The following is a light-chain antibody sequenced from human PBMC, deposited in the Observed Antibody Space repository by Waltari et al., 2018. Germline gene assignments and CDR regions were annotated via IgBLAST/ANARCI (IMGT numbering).Light chain of an antibody. CDR3: AAWDGSLHGVV. J-gene: IGLJ2*01. CDR1: SSNIGANA. CDR2: NNK. V-gene: IGLV1-44*01. Sequence: QSLLTQPPSASATPGQRVTVSCSGSSSNIGANAVNWYQQPPGTAPKPLISNNKARPPGIPDRFSGSKSGTSAALAISGLQCEDEDRYYCAAWDGSLHGVVVGGGTNLAVL.